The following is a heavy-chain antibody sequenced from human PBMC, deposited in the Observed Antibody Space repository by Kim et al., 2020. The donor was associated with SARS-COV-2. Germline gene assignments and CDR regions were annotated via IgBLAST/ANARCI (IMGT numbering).Heavy chain of an antibody. D-gene: IGHD3-10*01. CDR2: TSSDGRII. J-gene: IGHJ4*01. CDR1: GFTFSSYA. Sequence: GGSLRLSCLVSGFTFSSYAMSWIRQAPGKGPEWVAVTSSDGRIIYYADSVKGRFTISRANSRNTLYLDMDSLSAQDTAIYYCAREGYASGTMGDFDYWG. CDR3: AREGYASGTMGDFDY. V-gene: IGHV3-30*04.